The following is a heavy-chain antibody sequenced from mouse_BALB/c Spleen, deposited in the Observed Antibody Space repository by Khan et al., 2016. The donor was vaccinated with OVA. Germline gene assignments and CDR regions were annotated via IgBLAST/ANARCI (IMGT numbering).Heavy chain of an antibody. Sequence: QVQLKQSGAELVKPGAPVKLSCKASGYTFTSYWMYWVKQRPGRGLEWIGRIDPSDSATHYNQKFKDKATLTVANSSSTAYIQLSSLTSEDSAVYYCARDQYGNYFYAMDYWGQGTSVTVSS. CDR1: GYTFTSYW. D-gene: IGHD2-10*02. CDR3: ARDQYGNYFYAMDY. V-gene: IGHV1-69*02. CDR2: IDPSDSAT. J-gene: IGHJ4*01.